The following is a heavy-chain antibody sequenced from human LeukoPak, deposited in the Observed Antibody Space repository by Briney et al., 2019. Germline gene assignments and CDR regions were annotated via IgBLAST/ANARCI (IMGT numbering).Heavy chain of an antibody. CDR2: IYYSGST. V-gene: IGHV4-61*01. CDR3: ERDIVVVPAAHVGGDYYYYGMDG. Sequence: SETLSLTCTVSGGSVSSGSYYWGWIRQPPGKGLEWIGYIYYSGSTNYNPSPKSRVTISVDTSKDQFSLKLRFVTAADTAVYYCERDIVVVPAAHVGGDYYYYGMDGWGKGTTVTVSS. D-gene: IGHD2-2*01. J-gene: IGHJ6*04. CDR1: GGSVSSGSYY.